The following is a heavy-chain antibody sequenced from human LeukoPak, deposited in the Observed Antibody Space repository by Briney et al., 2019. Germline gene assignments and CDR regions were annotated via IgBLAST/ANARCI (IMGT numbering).Heavy chain of an antibody. CDR1: GFTVTNNY. Sequence: PGGSLRLSCAASGFTVTNNYMSWVRQAPGKRLEWVSVIYAGGTTSYADSVKGRFTISRDSSKNTLYLQMNSLRAEDTAVYYCAREGYASGTRYGMDVWGQGTTVTVSS. D-gene: IGHD3-10*01. J-gene: IGHJ6*02. V-gene: IGHV3-66*01. CDR2: IYAGGTT. CDR3: AREGYASGTRYGMDV.